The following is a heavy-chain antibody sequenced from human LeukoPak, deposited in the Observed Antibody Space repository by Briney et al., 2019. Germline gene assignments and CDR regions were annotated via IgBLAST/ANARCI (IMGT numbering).Heavy chain of an antibody. D-gene: IGHD6-13*01. J-gene: IGHJ4*02. V-gene: IGHV4-39*01. CDR1: GGSISSSSYY. CDR2: INYSGDT. CDR3: ARGRDSSSWNADYYFDY. Sequence: SETLSLTCTVSGGSISSSSYYWGWIRQPPGKGLEWIETINYSGDTYYNPSLKSRVTISVDSSKNQFSLELSSVTAADTAVYYCARGRDSSSWNADYYFDYWGQGTLVTVSS.